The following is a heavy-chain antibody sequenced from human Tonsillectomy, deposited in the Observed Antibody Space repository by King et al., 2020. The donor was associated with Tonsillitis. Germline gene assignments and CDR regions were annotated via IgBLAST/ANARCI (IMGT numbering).Heavy chain of an antibody. J-gene: IGHJ6*02. CDR2: ISGSGGST. V-gene: IGHV3-23*04. Sequence: VQLVESGGGLVQPGGSLRLSCAASGFTFSSYAMSWVRQAPGKGLEWVSAISGSGGSTYYADSVKGRFTISRDNSKNTLYLQMNSLRAEDTAVYYCAKEGDCSSASCYKGGMDVWGQGTTVTVSS. D-gene: IGHD2-2*02. CDR1: GFTFSSYA. CDR3: AKEGDCSSASCYKGGMDV.